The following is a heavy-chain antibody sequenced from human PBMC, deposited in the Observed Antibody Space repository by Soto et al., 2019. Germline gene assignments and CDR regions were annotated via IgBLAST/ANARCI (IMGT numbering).Heavy chain of an antibody. CDR2: IYSDGTT. CDR1: GGSISGYY. CDR3: ARDRGYRSGSFGS. V-gene: IGHV4-4*07. Sequence: LSLTCIVSGGSISGYYWSLIRQPAVKELEWIGRIYSDGTTNYNPSLKGRGTMSVDTSKKQISLKLTSVTAADTAMYYCARDRGYRSGSFGSWGQGVLVTVSS. D-gene: IGHD5-18*01. J-gene: IGHJ5*02.